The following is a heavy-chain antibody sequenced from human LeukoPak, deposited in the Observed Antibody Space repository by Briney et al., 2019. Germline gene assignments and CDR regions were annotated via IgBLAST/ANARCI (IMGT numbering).Heavy chain of an antibody. CDR1: GFTFSSYA. J-gene: IGHJ5*02. D-gene: IGHD2-2*03. CDR2: ISYDGSNK. V-gene: IGHV3-30-3*01. CDR3: ARVLVDIVVVPAAPLQFDP. Sequence: GGSLRLSCAASGFTFSSYAMHWVRQAPGKGLEWVAVISYDGSNKYYADSVKGRFTISRDNSKNTLYLHMNSLRAEDTAVYYCARVLVDIVVVPAAPLQFDPWGQGTLVTVSS.